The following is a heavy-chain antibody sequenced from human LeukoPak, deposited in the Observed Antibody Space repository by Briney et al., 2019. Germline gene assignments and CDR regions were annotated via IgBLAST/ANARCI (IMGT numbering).Heavy chain of an antibody. CDR2: IYSGGST. D-gene: IGHD2-2*01. V-gene: IGHV3-66*02. J-gene: IGHJ4*02. CDR3: TREVWGSGHCSGTTCPYYFDY. CDR1: GFTVSDNY. Sequence: GGSLRLSCAASGFTVSDNYMSWVRQAPGKGLEWVSVIYSGGSTYYADSVKGRFTISRDNSKNTLHLQMNGLRAEDTAVYSCTREVWGSGHCSGTTCPYYFDYWGQGTLVTVSS.